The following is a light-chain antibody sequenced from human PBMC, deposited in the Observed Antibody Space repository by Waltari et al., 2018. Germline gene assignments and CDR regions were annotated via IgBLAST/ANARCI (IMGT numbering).Light chain of an antibody. J-gene: IGLJ3*02. CDR2: GNS. Sequence: QSVLTQPPSVSGAPGQRVTISCTGSSSNIGAGYAVTWYQQLQGTAPKLLIYGNSNRPSGVPDRFSGSKSGTSASLAITGLQAEDEADYYCQSYDSSLSGWVFGGGTKLTVL. CDR1: SSNIGAGYA. CDR3: QSYDSSLSGWV. V-gene: IGLV1-40*01.